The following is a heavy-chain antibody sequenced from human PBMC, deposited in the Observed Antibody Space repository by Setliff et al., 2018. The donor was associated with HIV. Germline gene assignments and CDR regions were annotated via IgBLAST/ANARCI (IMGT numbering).Heavy chain of an antibody. V-gene: IGHV1-2*02. J-gene: IGHJ4*02. CDR3: ARGSCGGCYLSDY. CDR1: GYSFSGYY. CDR2: INPNNGGT. Sequence: GASVKVSCKASGYSFSGYYMHWVRQAPGQGLEWMGWINPNNGGTSYAQKFQGRVTMTRDTSISTVYMELSRLRSDDRAVYYCARGSCGGCYLSDYWGQGTLVTVSS. D-gene: IGHD2-15*01.